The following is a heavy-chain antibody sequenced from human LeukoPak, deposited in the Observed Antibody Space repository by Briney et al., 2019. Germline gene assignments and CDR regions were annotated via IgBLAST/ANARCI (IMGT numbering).Heavy chain of an antibody. D-gene: IGHD3-22*01. CDR1: GGSISGSSYY. CDR2: IYYSGST. Sequence: PSETLSLTCAVSGGSISGSSYYWGWIRQPPGQGLQWIGYIYYSGSTNYNPSLKSRVTISVDTSKNQFSLKLSSVTAADTAVYYCARVNYYDRKGFDYWGQGTLVTVSS. V-gene: IGHV4-39*07. CDR3: ARVNYYDRKGFDY. J-gene: IGHJ4*02.